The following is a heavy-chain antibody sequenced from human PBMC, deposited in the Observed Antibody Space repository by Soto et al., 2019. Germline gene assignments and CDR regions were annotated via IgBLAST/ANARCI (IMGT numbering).Heavy chain of an antibody. V-gene: IGHV3-7*01. J-gene: IGHJ6*03. CDR2: IKQDGSEK. Sequence: GGSLRLSCAASGFTFSSYWMSWVRQAPGKGLEWVANIKQDGSEKYYVDSVKGRFTISRDNAKNSLYLQMNSLRAEDTAVYYCARVQGLRYFDWLTDYYYYMDVWGKGTTVTVSS. D-gene: IGHD3-9*01. CDR1: GFTFSSYW. CDR3: ARVQGLRYFDWLTDYYYYMDV.